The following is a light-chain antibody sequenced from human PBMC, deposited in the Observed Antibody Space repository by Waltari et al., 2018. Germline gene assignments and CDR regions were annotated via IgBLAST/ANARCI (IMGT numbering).Light chain of an antibody. Sequence: EIGWTQSPGTLSFSPGERATLSCRARQRGSRALAWYQQNPGQAPRLLIYGVSNRATGIPDRFSGSGSGTDFSLIISRLEPEDFAVYYCQHYVSLPVTFGQGTKVEIK. CDR3: QHYVSLPVT. J-gene: IGKJ1*01. CDR1: QRGSRA. CDR2: GVS. V-gene: IGKV3-20*01.